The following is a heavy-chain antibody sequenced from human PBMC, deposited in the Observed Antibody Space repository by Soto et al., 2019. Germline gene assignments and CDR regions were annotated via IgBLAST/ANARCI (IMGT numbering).Heavy chain of an antibody. D-gene: IGHD1-26*01. CDR3: AKEGGIVGATKYYYYGMDV. CDR2: ISGSGGST. Sequence: EVQLLESGGGLVQPGGSLRLSCAASGFTFSSYAMSWVRQAPGKGLEWVSAISGSGGSTYYAGSVKGRFTISRDNSKNTLYLQMNSLRAEDTAVYYCAKEGGIVGATKYYYYGMDVWGQGTTVTVSS. J-gene: IGHJ6*02. V-gene: IGHV3-23*01. CDR1: GFTFSSYA.